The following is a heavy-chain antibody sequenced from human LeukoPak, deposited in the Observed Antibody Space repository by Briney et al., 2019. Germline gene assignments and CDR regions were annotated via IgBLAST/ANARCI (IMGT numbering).Heavy chain of an antibody. V-gene: IGHV4-59*08. CDR3: ARGIRITMVRGVPPDYFDY. D-gene: IGHD3-10*01. J-gene: IGHJ4*02. Sequence: SETLSLTCTVSGGSISSYYWSWIRQPPGKGLEWIGYIYYSGSTNYNPSLKSRVTISVDTSKNQFSLKLSSVTAADTAVYYCARGIRITMVRGVPPDYFDYWGQGTLVTVSS. CDR1: GGSISSYY. CDR2: IYYSGST.